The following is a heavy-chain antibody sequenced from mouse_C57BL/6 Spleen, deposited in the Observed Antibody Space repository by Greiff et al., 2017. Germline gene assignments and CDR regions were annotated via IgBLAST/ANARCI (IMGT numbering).Heavy chain of an antibody. CDR1: GYTFTSYW. D-gene: IGHD1-1*01. CDR2: IDPSDSYT. V-gene: IGHV1-69*01. Sequence: VQLQQPGAELVMPGASVKLSCKASGYTFTSYWMHWVKQRPGQGLEWIGEIDPSDSYTNYNQKFKGKSTLTVDKSSSTAYMQLSSLTSEDSAVXYCATYYDGSDYYAMDYWGQGTSVTVSS. J-gene: IGHJ4*01. CDR3: ATYYDGSDYYAMDY.